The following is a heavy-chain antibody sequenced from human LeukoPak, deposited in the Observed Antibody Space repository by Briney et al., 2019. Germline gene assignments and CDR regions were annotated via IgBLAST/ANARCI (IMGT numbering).Heavy chain of an antibody. J-gene: IGHJ4*02. Sequence: GGSLRLSCAASGFTLSDYYMSWIRQAPGKGLEWVSYISSSGSTIYYADSVKGRFTISRDNAKNSLYLQMNSLRAEDTAVYYCAREGDCSGGSCSIGAFDYWGQGTLVTVSS. CDR1: GFTLSDYY. CDR3: AREGDCSGGSCSIGAFDY. V-gene: IGHV3-11*01. CDR2: ISSSGSTI. D-gene: IGHD2-15*01.